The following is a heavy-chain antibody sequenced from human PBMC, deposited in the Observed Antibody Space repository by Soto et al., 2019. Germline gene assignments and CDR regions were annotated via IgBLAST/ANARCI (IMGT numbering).Heavy chain of an antibody. J-gene: IGHJ6*03. CDR2: IRSKAYGGTT. CDR3: TRESLRFLEWFPQRYMDV. V-gene: IGHV3-49*03. D-gene: IGHD3-3*01. CDR1: GTTFGDYA. Sequence: SLRLSCTASGTTFGDYAMSWFRQAPGKGLEWVGFIRSKAYGGTTEYAASVRGRFTISRDDSKSIAYLQTNSLKTEDTAVYYCTRESLRFLEWFPQRYMDVWGKWTTVTVSS.